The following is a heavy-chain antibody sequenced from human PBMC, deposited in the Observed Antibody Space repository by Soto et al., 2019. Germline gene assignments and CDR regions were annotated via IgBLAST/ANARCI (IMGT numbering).Heavy chain of an antibody. D-gene: IGHD3-9*01. Sequence: QVQLVQSGAEVKKPGSSVKVSCKASGGTFSSYAISWVRQAPGQGLEWMGGIIPIFGTANYAQKFQGRVTITADKSTSTAYMELSSLRSEDTAVYCCARVEGYYDILTGYLPYYYGMDVWGQGTTVTVSS. CDR2: IIPIFGTA. CDR1: GGTFSSYA. J-gene: IGHJ6*02. V-gene: IGHV1-69*06. CDR3: ARVEGYYDILTGYLPYYYGMDV.